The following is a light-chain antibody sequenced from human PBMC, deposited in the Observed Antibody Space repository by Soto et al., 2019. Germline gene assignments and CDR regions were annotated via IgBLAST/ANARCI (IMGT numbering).Light chain of an antibody. CDR2: GAS. CDR1: QSVSSSY. CDR3: QQYGTSPFT. J-gene: IGKJ3*01. V-gene: IGKV3-20*01. Sequence: EIVLTQSPGTLSLSPGERATLSCRASQSVSSSYLAWYQQKPGQAPRLLIYGASSRATGIPDRFSGGGSGTDFTLTISRLEPEDFAVYYCQQYGTSPFTFGPGTNVDI.